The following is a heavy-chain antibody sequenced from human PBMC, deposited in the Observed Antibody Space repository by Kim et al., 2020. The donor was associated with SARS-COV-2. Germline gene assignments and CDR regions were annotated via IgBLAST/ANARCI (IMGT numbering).Heavy chain of an antibody. J-gene: IGHJ4*02. CDR1: GFTFSDYY. D-gene: IGHD3-22*01. CDR3: ASHFPVYYYDSSGLDY. CDR2: ISSSSSYT. V-gene: IGHV3-11*06. Sequence: GGSLRLSCAASGFTFSDYYMSWIRQAPGKGLEWVSYISSSSSYTNYADSVKGRFTISRDNAKNSLYLQMNSLRAEDTAVYYCASHFPVYYYDSSGLDYWAQGTLVTVSS.